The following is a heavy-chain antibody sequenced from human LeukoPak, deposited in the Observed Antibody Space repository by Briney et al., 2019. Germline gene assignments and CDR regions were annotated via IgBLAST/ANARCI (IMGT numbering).Heavy chain of an antibody. J-gene: IGHJ4*02. CDR3: AKMGAKVVANNFDY. D-gene: IGHD5-12*01. CDR1: GGSISSSSYY. CDR2: IYYSGST. V-gene: IGHV4-39*01. Sequence: SETLSLTCTVSGGSISSSSYYWGWIRQPPGKGLEWIGSIYYSGSTYYNPSLKSRVTISVDTSKNQFSLKLSSVTAADTAVYYCAKMGAKVVANNFDYWGQGTLGTVSS.